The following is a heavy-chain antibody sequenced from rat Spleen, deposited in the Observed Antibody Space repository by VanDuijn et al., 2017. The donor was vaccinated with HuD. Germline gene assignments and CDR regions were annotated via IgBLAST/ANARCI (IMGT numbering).Heavy chain of an antibody. V-gene: IGHV5-7*01. CDR2: ISYDGSST. CDR1: GFSVSTFY. D-gene: IGHD1-11*01. J-gene: IGHJ2*01. Sequence: EVQLVESGGGLVQPGRSIKLSCVASGFSVSTFYMAWVRQAPKKGLEWVATISYDGSSTYYRDSVKGRFTISRDNAKSTLYLQRDSLGSEDTATYYCARHTPFNYGTVGDYWGQGVMVTVSS. CDR3: ARHTPFNYGTVGDY.